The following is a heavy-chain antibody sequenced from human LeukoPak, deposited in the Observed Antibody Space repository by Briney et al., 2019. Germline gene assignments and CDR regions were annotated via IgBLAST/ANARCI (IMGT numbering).Heavy chain of an antibody. V-gene: IGHV1-8*01. CDR2: MNPNSGNT. D-gene: IGHD6-19*01. CDR3: ARLRGAVTGTDPFDY. Sequence: GASVKVSCKTSGYTFTSYDINWVRQATGEGLEWVGWMNPNSGNTGYAQKFLDRVSMTRNAAISTAYMELSSLRSEDTAVYYCARLRGAVTGTDPFDYWGQGTLVTVSS. CDR1: GYTFTSYD. J-gene: IGHJ4*02.